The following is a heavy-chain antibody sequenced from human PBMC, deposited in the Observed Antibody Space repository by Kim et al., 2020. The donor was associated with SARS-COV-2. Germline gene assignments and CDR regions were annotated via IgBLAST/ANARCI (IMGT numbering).Heavy chain of an antibody. V-gene: IGHV3-33*01. Sequence: GGSLRLSCAASGFTFSSYGMHWARQAPGKGLEWVAVIWYDGSNKYYADSVKGRFTISRDNSKNTLYLQMNSLRAEDTAVYYCARDDEDIWFGETSFDYWGQGTLVTVSS. D-gene: IGHD3-10*01. CDR3: ARDDEDIWFGETSFDY. CDR1: GFTFSSYG. CDR2: IWYDGSNK. J-gene: IGHJ4*02.